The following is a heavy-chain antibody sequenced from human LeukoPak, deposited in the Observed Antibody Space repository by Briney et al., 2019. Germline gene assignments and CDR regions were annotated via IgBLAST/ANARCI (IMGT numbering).Heavy chain of an antibody. Sequence: PSETLSLTCAVSGGSITSSSWWSWVRQPPGKGLEWIGEIYHSGDTNYNPSLKSRVTMSVDKSKNQFSLKLTSVSAADTAVYYCARDWGFGDSEDWFDPWGQGTLVTVSS. CDR1: GGSITSSSW. V-gene: IGHV4-4*02. CDR3: ARDWGFGDSEDWFDP. J-gene: IGHJ5*02. D-gene: IGHD3-10*01. CDR2: IYHSGDT.